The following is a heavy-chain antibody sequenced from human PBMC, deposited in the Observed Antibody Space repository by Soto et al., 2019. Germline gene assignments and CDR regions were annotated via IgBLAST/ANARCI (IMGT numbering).Heavy chain of an antibody. CDR2: IYSGGST. J-gene: IGHJ4*02. D-gene: IGHD3-22*01. CDR3: CASADYYDSSGYYFDY. V-gene: IGHV3-53*01. CDR1: GFTVSSNY. Sequence: GGSLRLSCAASGFTVSSNYMSWVRQAPGKGLEWVSVIYSGGSTYYADSVKGRFTISRDNSKNTLYLQMNSLRAEDTAVYYCCASADYYDSSGYYFDYWGQGTLVTVSS.